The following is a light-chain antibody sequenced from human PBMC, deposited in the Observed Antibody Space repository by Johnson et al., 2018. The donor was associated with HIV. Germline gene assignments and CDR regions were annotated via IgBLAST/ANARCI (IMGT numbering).Light chain of an antibody. CDR3: GTWDSRLSVV. CDR1: SSNIGNNY. V-gene: IGLV1-51*01. Sequence: QSVLTQPPSVSAAPGQKVTISCSGSSSNIGNNYVSWYQQLPGTAPKLLIYDNNKRPSGIPDRFSGSKSGTSATLGITGLPTGDEADYYCGTWDSRLSVVFGTGTKVTVL. CDR2: DNN. J-gene: IGLJ1*01.